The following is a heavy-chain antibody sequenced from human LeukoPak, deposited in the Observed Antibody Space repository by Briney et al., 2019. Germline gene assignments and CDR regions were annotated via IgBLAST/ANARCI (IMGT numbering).Heavy chain of an antibody. CDR3: ARGVTTDYFDY. CDR2: IYYSGST. Sequence: SXXLSLTCTVSGGSISSYYWSWIRQPPGKGLEWIGYIYYSGSTNYNPSLKSRVTISVDTSKNQFSLKLSSVTAADTAVYYCARGVTTDYFDYWGQGTLVTVSS. CDR1: GGSISSYY. J-gene: IGHJ4*02. D-gene: IGHD4-17*01. V-gene: IGHV4-59*01.